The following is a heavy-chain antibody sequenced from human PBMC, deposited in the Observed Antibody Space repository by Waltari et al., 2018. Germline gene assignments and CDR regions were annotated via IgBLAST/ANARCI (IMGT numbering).Heavy chain of an antibody. J-gene: IGHJ4*02. CDR3: ARGVVVIRD. CDR1: GGSISSYY. Sequence: QVQLQESGPGLVKPSETLSLTCTVSGGSISSYYWSWIRQPPGKGLEWIGYIYYSGSTNYTPSLKSRVTISVDTSKNQFSLKLSSVTAADTAVYYCARGVVVIRDWGQGTLVTVSS. D-gene: IGHD2-21*01. V-gene: IGHV4-59*01. CDR2: IYYSGST.